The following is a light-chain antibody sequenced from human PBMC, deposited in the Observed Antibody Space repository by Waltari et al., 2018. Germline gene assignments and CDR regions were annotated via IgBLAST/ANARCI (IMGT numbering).Light chain of an antibody. CDR2: GAS. J-gene: IGKJ1*01. CDR3: QKYNSAPWS. Sequence: DIQMTQSPSTLSASVGDTVIISCRASQSITTSLAWYQQKPGKAPDVLIYGASNLESGVPSRFSGSGSGTEFTLTISSLQPDDFATYYCQKYNSAPWSFGQGTKVEIK. V-gene: IGKV1-5*03. CDR1: QSITTS.